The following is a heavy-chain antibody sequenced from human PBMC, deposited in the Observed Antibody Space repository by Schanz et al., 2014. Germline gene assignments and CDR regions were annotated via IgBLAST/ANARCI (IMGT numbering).Heavy chain of an antibody. V-gene: IGHV3-23*01. J-gene: IGHJ4*02. CDR2: INGNGGIT. CDR1: GFTFSSYT. D-gene: IGHD6-19*01. CDR3: ARDLISSGWYG. Sequence: EVQLLESGGGLVRPGGSLRLSCAASGFTFSSYTMNWVRQAPGKGLEWVSAINGNGGITYYADPVKGRFTISRDNSKNTLYLQMNSLRVEDTAVYYCARDLISSGWYGWGQGTLVTVSS.